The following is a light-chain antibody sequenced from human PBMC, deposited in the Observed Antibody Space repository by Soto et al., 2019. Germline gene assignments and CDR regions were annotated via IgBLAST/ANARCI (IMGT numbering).Light chain of an antibody. CDR2: VAS. Sequence: DLQLTQSPSFLSASVGDRVTITFRASQATRSYLAWYQQKPGKAPKLLIYVASTLQSGVPSRFSGRGSGPEFTLTISSLQPEDCATYYCQQHNSYPLSFGPGTKVEIK. V-gene: IGKV1-9*01. CDR1: QATRSY. CDR3: QQHNSYPLS. J-gene: IGKJ3*01.